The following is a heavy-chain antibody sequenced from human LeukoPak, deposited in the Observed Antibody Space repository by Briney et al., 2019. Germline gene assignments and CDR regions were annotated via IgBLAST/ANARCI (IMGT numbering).Heavy chain of an antibody. Sequence: TGGSLRLSCAASGFTFTTYTMNWVRQAPGKGLEWVSSISSRSGYIYYADSVKGRFTISRDNAKNSLSLQMNSLRAEDTAVYYCARDGMVRGVIIWDAFDIWGQGTMVTVSS. CDR2: ISSRSGYI. J-gene: IGHJ3*02. CDR3: ARDGMVRGVIIWDAFDI. V-gene: IGHV3-21*04. D-gene: IGHD3-10*01. CDR1: GFTFTTYT.